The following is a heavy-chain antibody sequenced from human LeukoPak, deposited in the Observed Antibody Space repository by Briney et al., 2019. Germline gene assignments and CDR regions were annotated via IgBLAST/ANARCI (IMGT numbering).Heavy chain of an antibody. J-gene: IGHJ4*02. CDR3: AIGGDSTTSCYRCFNY. D-gene: IGHD2-2*01. Sequence: GESLEISCKGSGYQFINYWIGWGRQMPGKGLEWMGIIFPDDSDTRYSPSFQGQVTISADKSISTAYLQWSSLKASDTAMYYCAIGGDSTTSCYRCFNYWGQGTLVTVSS. V-gene: IGHV5-51*01. CDR1: GYQFINYW. CDR2: IFPDDSDT.